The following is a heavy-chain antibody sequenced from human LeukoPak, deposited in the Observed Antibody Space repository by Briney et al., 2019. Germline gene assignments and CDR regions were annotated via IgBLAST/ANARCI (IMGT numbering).Heavy chain of an antibody. J-gene: IGHJ3*02. CDR2: INPSGGST. D-gene: IGHD5-24*01. V-gene: IGHV1-46*01. CDR3: ARDKMAGRDGYNFGIFDI. CDR1: GYTFTSYY. Sequence: ASVKVSCKASGYTFTSYYMHWVRQAPGQGLEWMGIINPSGGSTSYAQRFQGRVTMTRDTSTSTVYMGLSSLRSEDTAVYYCARDKMAGRDGYNFGIFDIWGQGTMVTVSS.